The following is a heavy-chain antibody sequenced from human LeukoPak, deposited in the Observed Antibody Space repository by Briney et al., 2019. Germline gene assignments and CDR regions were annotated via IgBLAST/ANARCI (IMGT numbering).Heavy chain of an antibody. Sequence: PGGSLRLSCAASGFTFSSYAMSWVRQAPGKGLEWVSAISGSGGSTYYADSVKGRFTISRDNSKSTLYLQMNSLRAEDTAVYYCAKYRARFYYFDYWGQGTLVTVSS. CDR2: ISGSGGST. J-gene: IGHJ4*02. D-gene: IGHD6-6*01. CDR3: AKYRARFYYFDY. CDR1: GFTFSSYA. V-gene: IGHV3-23*01.